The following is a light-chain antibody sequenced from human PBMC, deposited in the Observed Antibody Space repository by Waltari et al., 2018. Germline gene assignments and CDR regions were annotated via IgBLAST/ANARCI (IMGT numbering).Light chain of an antibody. CDR3: QSYDSSLSAVV. J-gene: IGLJ2*01. CDR2: ATT. V-gene: IGLV1-40*01. CDR1: SSNIGEGYV. Sequence: QSVLTQPPSVSGAPGQRVTISCTGSSSNIGEGYVVHWYPQLPGTAPKLLIYATTNRPSGVPDRVAGSKSGTAASLAITGLQAEDEAEYYCQSYDSSLSAVVFGGGTKLTVL.